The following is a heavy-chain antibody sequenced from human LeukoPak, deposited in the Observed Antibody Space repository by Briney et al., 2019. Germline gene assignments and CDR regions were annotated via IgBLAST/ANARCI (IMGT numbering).Heavy chain of an antibody. D-gene: IGHD3-22*01. CDR2: IIPIFGTA. CDR1: GGTFSSYA. CDR3: ARDFHELYYYDSSGYYYSYFDY. Sequence: ASVKVSCKASGGTFSSYAISWVRQAPGQGLEWMGRIIPIFGTANYAQKFQGRVTITTDESTSTAYMELSSLRSEDTAVYCCARDFHELYYYDSSGYYYSYFDYWGQGTLVTVSS. J-gene: IGHJ4*02. V-gene: IGHV1-69*05.